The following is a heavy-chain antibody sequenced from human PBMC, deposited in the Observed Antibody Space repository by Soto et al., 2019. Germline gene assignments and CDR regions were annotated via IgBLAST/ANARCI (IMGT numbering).Heavy chain of an antibody. CDR2: IYYSGST. V-gene: IGHV4-39*01. D-gene: IGHD3-22*01. Sequence: PSETLSLTCSVSGASLTSNSHYWGWILHPPGRGLEWIGSIYYSGSTYYNPSLQSRLTMSVDTSKNQFSLRLSSVTAADTAVYYCARHTRHTMIHDYGGEVWGKETTVSVSS. J-gene: IGHJ6*04. CDR1: GASLTSNSHY. CDR3: ARHTRHTMIHDYGGEV.